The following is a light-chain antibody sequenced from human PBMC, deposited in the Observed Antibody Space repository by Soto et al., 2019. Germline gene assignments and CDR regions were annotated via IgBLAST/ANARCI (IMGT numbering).Light chain of an antibody. J-gene: IGLJ3*02. CDR1: SSNIGSNA. Sequence: QPVLTQPPSASGTPGQRVTISCSGASSNIGSNAVNWYQQLPGTAPQLLIYTNNQRPSGVPDRFSGSKSGTSASLAITGLQSEDEADYHCAAWDDNLNALVFGGGTKLTVL. V-gene: IGLV1-44*01. CDR3: AAWDDNLNALV. CDR2: TNN.